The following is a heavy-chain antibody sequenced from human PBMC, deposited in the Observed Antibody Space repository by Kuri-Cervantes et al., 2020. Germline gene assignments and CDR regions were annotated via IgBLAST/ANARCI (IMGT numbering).Heavy chain of an antibody. D-gene: IGHD6-13*01. Sequence: SLKISCAASGFTFDDYAMHWVRQAPGKGLEWVSTISWNSGRIGYADSVKGRFTISRDNAKNSLYLQMNSLRAEDTALYYCAKADSSSLSTNWFDPWGQGTLVTVSS. CDR2: ISWNSGRI. CDR3: AKADSSSLSTNWFDP. CDR1: GFTFDDYA. V-gene: IGHV3-9*01. J-gene: IGHJ5*02.